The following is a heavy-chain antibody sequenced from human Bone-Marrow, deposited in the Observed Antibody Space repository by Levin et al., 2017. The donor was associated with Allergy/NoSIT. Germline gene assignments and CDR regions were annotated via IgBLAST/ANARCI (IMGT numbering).Heavy chain of an antibody. CDR2: IADDGVNK. CDR1: GFIFSDYG. CDR3: ARDQWLRESYYFDY. V-gene: IGHV3-30*03. J-gene: IGHJ4*02. Sequence: GGSLRLSCLASGFIFSDYGMHWVRQAPGRGLEWVAVIADDGVNKYYARSVKGRFTISRDNSKNTVYLHMNSLRAEDTAVYYCARDQWLRESYYFDYWGQGTLVTVSS. D-gene: IGHD5-12*01.